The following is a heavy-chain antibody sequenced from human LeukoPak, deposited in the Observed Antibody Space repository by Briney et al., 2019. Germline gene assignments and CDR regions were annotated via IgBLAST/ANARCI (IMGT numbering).Heavy chain of an antibody. CDR1: GGSFSGYY. CDR3: ARAVIVVVTFDY. V-gene: IGHV4-34*01. D-gene: IGHD3-22*01. J-gene: IGHJ4*02. Sequence: SETLSLTCAVYGGSFSGYYWSWIRQPPGKGLEWIGETNHSGSTNYNPSLKSRVTISVDTSKNQFSLKLSSVTAADTAVYYCARAVIVVVTFDYWGQGTLVTVSS. CDR2: TNHSGST.